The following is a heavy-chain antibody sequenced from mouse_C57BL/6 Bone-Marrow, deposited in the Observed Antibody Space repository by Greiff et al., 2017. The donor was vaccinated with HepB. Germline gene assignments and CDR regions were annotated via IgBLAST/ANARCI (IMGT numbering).Heavy chain of an antibody. V-gene: IGHV6-3*01. CDR1: GFTFSNYW. D-gene: IGHD1-1*01. Sequence: EVQVVESGGGLVQPGGSMKLSCVASGFTFSNYWMNWVRQSPEKGLEWVAQIRLKSDNYATHYAESVKGRFTISRDDSKSSVYLQMNNLRAEDTGIYYCTLRSLNYAMDYWGQGTSVTVSS. J-gene: IGHJ4*01. CDR2: IRLKSDNYAT. CDR3: TLRSLNYAMDY.